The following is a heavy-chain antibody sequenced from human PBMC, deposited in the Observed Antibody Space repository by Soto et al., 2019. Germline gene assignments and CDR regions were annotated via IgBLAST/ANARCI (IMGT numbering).Heavy chain of an antibody. CDR3: TTDPIVTIFGVVIIPH. CDR1: GFTFSNAW. V-gene: IGHV3-15*01. CDR2: IKSKTDGGTT. J-gene: IGHJ4*02. D-gene: IGHD3-3*01. Sequence: EVQLVESGGGLVKPGGSLRLSCAASGFTFSNAWMSWVRQAPGKGLAWVGRIKSKTDGGTTDYAAPVKGRFTISRDDSKNTLYLQMNSLKTEDTAVYYCTTDPIVTIFGVVIIPHWGQGTLVTVSS.